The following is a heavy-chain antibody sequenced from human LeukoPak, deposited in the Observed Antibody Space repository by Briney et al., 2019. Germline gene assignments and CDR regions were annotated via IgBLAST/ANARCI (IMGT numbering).Heavy chain of an antibody. D-gene: IGHD4-17*01. J-gene: IGHJ1*01. CDR3: ARGPPTVTRKKQQRTFLDYFQH. Sequence: SETLSLTCAVYGGSFSGYYWSWIRQPPGKGLEWIGEINHSGSTNYNPSLKSRVTISVDTSKNQFSLKLSSLTAADTAVYYCARGPPTVTRKKQQRTFLDYFQHWGQGTLVTLSS. CDR2: INHSGST. CDR1: GGSFSGYY. V-gene: IGHV4-34*01.